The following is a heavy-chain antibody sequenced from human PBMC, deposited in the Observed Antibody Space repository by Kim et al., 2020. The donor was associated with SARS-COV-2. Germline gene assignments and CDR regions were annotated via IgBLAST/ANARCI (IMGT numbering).Heavy chain of an antibody. D-gene: IGHD5-12*01. CDR3: VKGAWLDY. CDR2: DDST. V-gene: IGHV3-23*01. J-gene: IGHJ4*02. Sequence: DDSTYCGESVKRRSTIYRDSARKTLYLQMNSLRADDTAIYYCVKGAWLDYWGPGTLVTVSS.